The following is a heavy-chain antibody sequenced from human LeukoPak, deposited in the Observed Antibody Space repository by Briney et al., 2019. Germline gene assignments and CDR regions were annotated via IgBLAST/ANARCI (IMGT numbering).Heavy chain of an antibody. Sequence: PGGSLRLSCEASRFKFSSYGMHWVRQAPGKGLQWVAVISYDGTNKYYGDSVKGRFSISRDNSKNTLYLQMNNLRAEDTAVYYCAREFERDLDYWGQGTLVTVSS. CDR1: RFKFSSYG. J-gene: IGHJ4*02. CDR2: ISYDGTNK. CDR3: AREFERDLDY. D-gene: IGHD1-1*01. V-gene: IGHV3-30*03.